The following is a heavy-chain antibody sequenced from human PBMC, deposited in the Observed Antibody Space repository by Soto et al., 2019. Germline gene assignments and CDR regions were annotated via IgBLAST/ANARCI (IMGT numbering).Heavy chain of an antibody. D-gene: IGHD6-13*01. V-gene: IGHV3-30*03. J-gene: IGHJ4*02. CDR1: GFTFSSYG. Sequence: QVQLVESGGGVVQPGGSLRLSCAASGFTFSSYGMHWVRQAPGKGLEWVAVISYDGSNKYYANSVKGRFTLSRDNSKNTLFLQMSSLRPEDTAVYYCARASRSWYTSIAYWGQGTLVTVSS. CDR2: ISYDGSNK. CDR3: ARASRSWYTSIAY.